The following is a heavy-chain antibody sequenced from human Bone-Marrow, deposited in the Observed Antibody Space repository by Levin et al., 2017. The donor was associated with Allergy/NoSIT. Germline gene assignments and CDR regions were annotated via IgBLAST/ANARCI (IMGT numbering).Heavy chain of an antibody. J-gene: IGHJ5*02. Sequence: GESLKISCKASGYTFTDYGISWVRQGQAPGQGLELMGWINTKNFNTNYVQKFQGRFTMTTETSTSTAYMELRSLRSDDTAVYYCARRYCSGGSCYLDPWGQGTLVTVSS. CDR1: GYTFTDYG. CDR2: INTKNFNT. CDR3: ARRYCSGGSCYLDP. D-gene: IGHD2-15*01. V-gene: IGHV1-18*01.